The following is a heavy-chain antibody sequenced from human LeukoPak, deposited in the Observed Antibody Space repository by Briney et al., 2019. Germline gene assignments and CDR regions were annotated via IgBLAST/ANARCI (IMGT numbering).Heavy chain of an antibody. D-gene: IGHD3-3*01. J-gene: IGHJ4*02. Sequence: GGSLRLSCAASGFTFSSYAMHWVRQAPGKGLEWVAVISYDGSNKYYADSVKGRFTISRDNSKNTLYLQMNSLRAEDTAVYYCAREIFGVAIDYWGRGTLVTVSS. V-gene: IGHV3-30-3*01. CDR2: ISYDGSNK. CDR3: AREIFGVAIDY. CDR1: GFTFSSYA.